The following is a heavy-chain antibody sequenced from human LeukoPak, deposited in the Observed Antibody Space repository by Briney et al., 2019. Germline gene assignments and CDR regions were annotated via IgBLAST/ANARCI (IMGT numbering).Heavy chain of an antibody. Sequence: SETLSLTCTVSGDSISSYYWSWIRQPPGKELEWIGYISYSGSTNYNPSLKSRVTVSVDTSKNQFSLKLTSVTAADTAAYYCARALRGGNSYGYLDCWGQGTLVTVSS. CDR3: ARALRGGNSYGYLDC. J-gene: IGHJ4*02. CDR2: ISYSGST. V-gene: IGHV4-59*01. CDR1: GDSISSYY. D-gene: IGHD5-18*01.